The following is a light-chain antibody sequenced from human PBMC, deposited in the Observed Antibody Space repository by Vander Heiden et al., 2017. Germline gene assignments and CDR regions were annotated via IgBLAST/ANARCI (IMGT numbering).Light chain of an antibody. CDR3: QQRSNWPLWT. CDR2: DAS. J-gene: IGKJ1*01. Sequence: EILLTQSPAPLSVSPGASATLSCRASQSVSSYLAWYQQKPGQAPRLLIYDASNRATGIPARFSGSGSGTDFTLTISSLEPEDFAVYYCQQRSNWPLWTFGQGTKVEIK. V-gene: IGKV3-11*01. CDR1: QSVSSY.